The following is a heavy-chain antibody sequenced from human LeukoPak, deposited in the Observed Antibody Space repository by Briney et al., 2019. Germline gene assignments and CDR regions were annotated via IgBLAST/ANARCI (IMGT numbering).Heavy chain of an antibody. V-gene: IGHV1-18*01. CDR1: GYTFTSYG. D-gene: IGHD4-17*01. CDR2: ISAYNGNT. CDR3: ARDDGGYNCDY. Sequence: ASVKVSCKASGYTFTSYGISWVRQAPGQGLEWMGWISAYNGNTNYAQKFQGRVTMTTDTSTSTAYMQLRSLRSDDTALYYCARDDGGYNCDYWGQGTLVTVSS. J-gene: IGHJ4*02.